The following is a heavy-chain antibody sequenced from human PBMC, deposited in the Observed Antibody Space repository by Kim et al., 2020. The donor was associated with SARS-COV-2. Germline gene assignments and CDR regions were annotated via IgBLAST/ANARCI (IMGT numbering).Heavy chain of an antibody. V-gene: IGHV3-30*18. CDR3: AKSIYDILTGYLHYYYG. Sequence: GGSLRLSCAASGFTFSSYGMHWVRQAPGKGLEWVAVISYDGSNKYYADSVKGRFTISRDNSKNTLYLQMNSLRAEDTAVYYCAKSIYDILTGYLHYYYG. CDR1: GFTFSSYG. J-gene: IGHJ6*01. CDR2: ISYDGSNK. D-gene: IGHD3-9*01.